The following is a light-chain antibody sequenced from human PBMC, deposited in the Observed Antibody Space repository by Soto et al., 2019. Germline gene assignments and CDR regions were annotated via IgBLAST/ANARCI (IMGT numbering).Light chain of an antibody. Sequence: IVLTQSPGTLSLSPGERATLSCRASQSVSISHLAWYQQKPGQAPRLLIYGASIRATGIPDRFSGSGSGTDFTLTISRLEPEDSAVYYCQQYGSSPPGTFGQGTKVDIK. J-gene: IGKJ1*01. CDR1: QSVSISH. V-gene: IGKV3-20*01. CDR2: GAS. CDR3: QQYGSSPPGT.